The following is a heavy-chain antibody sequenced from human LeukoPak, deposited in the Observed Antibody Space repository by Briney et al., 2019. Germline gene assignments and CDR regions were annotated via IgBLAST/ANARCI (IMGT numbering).Heavy chain of an antibody. D-gene: IGHD3-3*01. Sequence: PSETLSLXCAVSGYSISSGYYWGWIRQPPGMGLEWIGSIYHSGSTYYNPSLKSRVTISVDTSKNQFSLKLSSVTAADTAVYYCARIIIAYYDFWSGYPTIFDYWGQGTLVTVSS. CDR2: IYHSGST. CDR3: ARIIIAYYDFWSGYPTIFDY. CDR1: GYSISSGYY. J-gene: IGHJ4*02. V-gene: IGHV4-38-2*01.